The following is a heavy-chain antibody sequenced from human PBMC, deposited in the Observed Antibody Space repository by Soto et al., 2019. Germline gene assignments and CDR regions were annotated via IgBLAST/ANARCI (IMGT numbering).Heavy chain of an antibody. V-gene: IGHV3-23*01. CDR1: GFTFSSYA. J-gene: IGHJ4*02. CDR3: AKGPIFGVENIYDY. CDR2: MSGNGGSA. D-gene: IGHD3-3*01. Sequence: EVQLLESGGGLLQPGGPLRLSCAASGFTFSSYAMSWVRQAPGKGLEWVSGMSGNGGSAYYADSGKGRFTISRDNSKKTLYLQMNSLRAEDTAVYYCAKGPIFGVENIYDYWGQGTLVTVSS.